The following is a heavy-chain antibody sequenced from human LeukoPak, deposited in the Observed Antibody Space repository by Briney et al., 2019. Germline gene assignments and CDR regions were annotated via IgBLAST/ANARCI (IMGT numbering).Heavy chain of an antibody. J-gene: IGHJ4*02. CDR1: GFTFSDYS. Sequence: GGSLRLSCAASGFTFSDYSMNWVRQAPGRGLEWVSFISSVSGYIYYADSVEDRFTISRDNARNSLYLQMNSLRAEDTAVYYCARDWRTQVLHPYYFEYWGQGVLVTVSS. CDR2: ISSVSGYI. V-gene: IGHV3-21*01. D-gene: IGHD3-16*01. CDR3: ARDWRTQVLHPYYFEY.